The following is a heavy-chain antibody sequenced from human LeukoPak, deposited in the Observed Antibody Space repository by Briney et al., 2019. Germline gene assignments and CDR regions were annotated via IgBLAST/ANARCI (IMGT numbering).Heavy chain of an antibody. D-gene: IGHD4-17*01. CDR3: VREGPTVLDY. CDR1: GFXFSSYE. CDR2: IRYSGSTI. J-gene: IGHJ4*02. V-gene: IGHV3-48*03. Sequence: PGGSLRLSCAASGFXFSSYEINWVRQAPGKGLEWVSYIRYSGSTINYADSVKGRFTISRDNAKNSLYLQMNSLRDEYTAVYYCVREGPTVLDYWGQGTLVTVSS.